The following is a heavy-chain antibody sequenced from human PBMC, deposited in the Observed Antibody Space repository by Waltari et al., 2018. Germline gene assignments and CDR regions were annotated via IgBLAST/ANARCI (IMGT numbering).Heavy chain of an antibody. V-gene: IGHV3-33*01. CDR1: GFTFSSYG. J-gene: IGHJ1*01. Sequence: QVQLVESGGGVVQPGRSLRLSCAASGFTFSSYGMHWVRQAPGKGLEWVAVIWYDGSNKDYADSVKGRFTISRDNSKNTLYLQMNSLRAEDTAVYYCARERMRYCSSTSCYIFQHWGQGTLVTVSS. CDR3: ARERMRYCSSTSCYIFQH. D-gene: IGHD2-2*02. CDR2: IWYDGSNK.